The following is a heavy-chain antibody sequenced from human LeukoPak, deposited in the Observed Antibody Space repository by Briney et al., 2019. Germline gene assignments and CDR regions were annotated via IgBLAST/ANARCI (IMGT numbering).Heavy chain of an antibody. CDR2: ISGSGGST. CDR1: AFTFSNYA. J-gene: IGHJ4*02. D-gene: IGHD5-24*01. V-gene: IGHV3-23*01. CDR3: AKDYAADMATAPFDY. Sequence: GGSLRLSCAASAFTFSNYAMSWVRQAPGKGLEWVSVISGSGGSTYYADSVKGRFTISRGNSKNTLYLQMNSLRAEDTAVYYCAKDYAADMATAPFDYWGQGTLVTVAS.